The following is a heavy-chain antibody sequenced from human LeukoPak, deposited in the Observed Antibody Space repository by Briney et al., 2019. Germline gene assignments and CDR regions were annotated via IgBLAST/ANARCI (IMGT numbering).Heavy chain of an antibody. J-gene: IGHJ4*02. CDR1: GFIFRTYA. CDR3: ARGDGDTVTTTFDF. V-gene: IGHV3-21*01. D-gene: IGHD4-17*01. CDR2: ISSSSTYI. Sequence: GGSLRLSCAASGFIFRTYAINWVRQAPGKGLEWVSSISSSSTYIYYADSVKGRFTISRDNAKNSLYLQMTSLRAEDTAVYYCARGDGDTVTTTFDFWGQGTLVTVSS.